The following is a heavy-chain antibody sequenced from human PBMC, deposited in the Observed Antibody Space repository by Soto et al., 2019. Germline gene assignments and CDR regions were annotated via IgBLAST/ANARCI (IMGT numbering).Heavy chain of an antibody. J-gene: IGHJ6*02. V-gene: IGHV3-53*01. CDR2: IYSGERA. D-gene: IGHD4-17*01. CDR3: ATRDGAYYYGMNV. CDR1: GFNVSGVF. Sequence: VGSLRLSCEATGFNVSGVFMTWVRQAPGKGLEWVSAIYSGERAYYSDSVKGRFTISRDSSKNTLLLQLNRLRVEDTAVYYCATRDGAYYYGMNVWGQGTTVTVSS.